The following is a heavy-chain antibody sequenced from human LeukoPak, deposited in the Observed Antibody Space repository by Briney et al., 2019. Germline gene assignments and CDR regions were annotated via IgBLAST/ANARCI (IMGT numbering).Heavy chain of an antibody. CDR3: ATYSSSNGREFQY. J-gene: IGHJ1*01. V-gene: IGHV3-30*02. CDR1: GFTLSNYG. CDR2: IPHDGSDE. Sequence: GGSLRLSCAASGFTLSNYGMHWVRQAPGKGLDWVAFIPHDGSDERYADSVKGRFTISRDNSKNSLYLQMNSLRAEDTAVYYCATYSSSNGREFQYWGQGTLVTVSS. D-gene: IGHD2-2*01.